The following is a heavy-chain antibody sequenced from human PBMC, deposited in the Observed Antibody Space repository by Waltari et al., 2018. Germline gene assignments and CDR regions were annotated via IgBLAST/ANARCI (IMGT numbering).Heavy chain of an antibody. CDR3: ARAISPFRAFDI. J-gene: IGHJ3*02. CDR2: IYYSGST. Sequence: QVQLQESGPGLVKPSETLSLTCTVSVGSISSYYWSWIRQPPGKGLEWIGYIYYSGSTNYNPSLKSRVTISVDTSKNQFSLKLSSVTAADTAVYYCARAISPFRAFDIWGQGTMVTVSS. V-gene: IGHV4-59*01. D-gene: IGHD3-3*02. CDR1: VGSISSYY.